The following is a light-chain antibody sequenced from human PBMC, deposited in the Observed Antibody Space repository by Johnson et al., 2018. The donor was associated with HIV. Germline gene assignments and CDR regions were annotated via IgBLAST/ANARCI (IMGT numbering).Light chain of an antibody. CDR2: ENN. Sequence: QSVLTQPPSVSAAPGQRVNISCSGSSSNIANNYISWYQQFPGTAPKLLIYENNKRPSGIPDRFSASKSGASATLGITGLQTGDEADYYCGTWDSSLTSGGIFGTGTKVTVL. J-gene: IGLJ1*01. CDR1: SSNIANNY. V-gene: IGLV1-51*02. CDR3: GTWDSSLTSGGI.